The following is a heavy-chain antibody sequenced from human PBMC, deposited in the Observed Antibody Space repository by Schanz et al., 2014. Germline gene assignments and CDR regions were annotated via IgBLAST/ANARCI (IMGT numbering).Heavy chain of an antibody. D-gene: IGHD6-19*01. CDR1: GGTFNSYT. V-gene: IGHV1-69*08. J-gene: IGHJ4*02. CDR2: IIPILGIA. CDR3: AKDLISGWSGFDY. Sequence: QVQLVQSGAEVKKPGSSMKVSCKASGGTFNSYTINWVRQAPGQGLEWMGRIIPILGIANYAQKFQGRVTITADKSTFTAYMDVSSLRSEDTAVYYCAKDLISGWSGFDYWGQGTLVTVSS.